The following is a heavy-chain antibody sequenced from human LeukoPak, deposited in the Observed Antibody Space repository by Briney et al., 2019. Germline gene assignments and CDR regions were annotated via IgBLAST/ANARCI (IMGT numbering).Heavy chain of an antibody. D-gene: IGHD2-21*02. CDR3: ARDWQWGFVVVTAIGAWSDP. Sequence: ASVKVSCKASGYTFTSYGISWVRQAPGQGLEWMGWISAYNGNTNYAQKLQGRVTMTTDTSTSTAYMELRSLRSDDTAVYYCARDWQWGFVVVTAIGAWSDPWGQGTLVTVSS. J-gene: IGHJ5*02. CDR1: GYTFTSYG. CDR2: ISAYNGNT. V-gene: IGHV1-18*01.